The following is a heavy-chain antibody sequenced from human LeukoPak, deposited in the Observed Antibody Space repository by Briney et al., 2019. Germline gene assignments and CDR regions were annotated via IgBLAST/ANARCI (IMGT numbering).Heavy chain of an antibody. D-gene: IGHD3-10*01. V-gene: IGHV3-23*01. J-gene: IGHJ4*02. CDR2: ISGSGGST. Sequence: PGGSLRLSYAASGFTFSSYAMSWVRQAPGKGLEWVSAISGSGGSTYYADSVKGRFTISRDNSKNTLYLQMNSLRAEDTAVYYCAKDMRGALLWFGELLFFDYWGQGTLVTVSS. CDR1: GFTFSSYA. CDR3: AKDMRGALLWFGELLFFDY.